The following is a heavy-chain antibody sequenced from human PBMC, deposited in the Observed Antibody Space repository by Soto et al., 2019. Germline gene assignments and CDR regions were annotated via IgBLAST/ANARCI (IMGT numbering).Heavy chain of an antibody. CDR2: IYYSGST. J-gene: IGHJ6*02. Sequence: PSETLSLTCTVSGGSISSSSYYWGWIRQPPGKGLEWIGSIYYSGSTYYNPSLKSRVTISVDTSKNQFSLKLSSVTAADTAVYYCASLKSSSIGWYVDYYYYGMDVWGQGTTVTVSS. CDR3: ASLKSSSIGWYVDYYYYGMDV. D-gene: IGHD6-19*01. CDR1: GGSISSSSYY. V-gene: IGHV4-39*01.